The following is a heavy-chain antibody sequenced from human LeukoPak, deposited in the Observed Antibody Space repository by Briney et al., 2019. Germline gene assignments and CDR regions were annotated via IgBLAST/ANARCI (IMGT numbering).Heavy chain of an antibody. CDR1: GGTFSSYT. J-gene: IGHJ4*02. D-gene: IGHD5-18*01. CDR2: IIPILGIA. Sequence: SVKVSCKASGGTFSSYTISWVRQAPGQGLEWMGRIIPILGIANYAQKLQGRVTMTTDTSTSTAYMELRSLRSDDTAVYYCARDQSGYSYARADYWGQGTLVTVSS. V-gene: IGHV1-69*04. CDR3: ARDQSGYSYARADY.